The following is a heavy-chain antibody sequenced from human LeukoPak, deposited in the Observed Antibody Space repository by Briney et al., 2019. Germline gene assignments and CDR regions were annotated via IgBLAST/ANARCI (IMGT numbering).Heavy chain of an antibody. CDR3: ARGFGYSYGYYYYYYMDV. Sequence: SETLSLTCTVSGYSISSGYYWGWIRQPPGKGLEWIGSIYHSGSTYYNPSLKSRVTISVDTSKNQFSLKLSSVTAADTAVYYCARGFGYSYGYYYYYYMDVWGKGTTVTVSS. D-gene: IGHD5-18*01. V-gene: IGHV4-38-2*02. CDR2: IYHSGST. CDR1: GYSISSGYY. J-gene: IGHJ6*03.